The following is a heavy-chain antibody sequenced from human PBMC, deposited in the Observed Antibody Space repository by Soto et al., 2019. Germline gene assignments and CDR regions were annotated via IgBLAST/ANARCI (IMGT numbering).Heavy chain of an antibody. Sequence: SETLSLTCTVSGTSLNSGTNYWNWVRQPPGKALEWIGYIYGSGNTKYNPSLKSRVTISQDTSKNQVSLKMNSVTATDTAMYYCAGAWGPYWFDPWGQGILVTVS. D-gene: IGHD7-27*01. J-gene: IGHJ5*02. CDR3: AGAWGPYWFDP. CDR1: GTSLNSGTNY. CDR2: IYGSGNT. V-gene: IGHV4-61*01.